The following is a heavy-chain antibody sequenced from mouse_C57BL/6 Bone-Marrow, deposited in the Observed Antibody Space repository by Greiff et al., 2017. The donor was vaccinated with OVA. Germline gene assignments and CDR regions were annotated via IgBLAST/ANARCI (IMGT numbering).Heavy chain of an antibody. CDR3: AIEGNWGFAY. D-gene: IGHD4-1*01. Sequence: VMLVESGAELVKPGASVKMSCKASGYTFTTYPIEWMKQNHGKSLEWIGNFHPYNDDTTYNEKFKGKATLTVEKSSSTVYLELSRLTSDDSAVYYCAIEGNWGFAYWGQGTLVTVSA. CDR1: GYTFTTYP. V-gene: IGHV1-47*01. CDR2: FHPYNDDT. J-gene: IGHJ3*01.